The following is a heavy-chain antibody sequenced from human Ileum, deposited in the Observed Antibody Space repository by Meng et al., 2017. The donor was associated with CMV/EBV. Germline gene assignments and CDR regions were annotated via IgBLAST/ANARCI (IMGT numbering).Heavy chain of an antibody. CDR1: GFTFSNYA. Sequence: GESLKISCAASGFTFSNYAMSWVRQAPGKGLEWVSLIYNVHSSTYYADSVKGRFTLSRDNSKNTLSLQMDSLRAEDTAIYYCARISGTYQFDYWGQGTLVTVSS. V-gene: IGHV3-23*03. CDR3: ARISGTYQFDY. CDR2: IYNVHSST. J-gene: IGHJ4*02. D-gene: IGHD1-26*01.